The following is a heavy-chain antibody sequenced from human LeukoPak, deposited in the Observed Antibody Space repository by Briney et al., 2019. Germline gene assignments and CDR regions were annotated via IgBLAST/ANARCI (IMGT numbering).Heavy chain of an antibody. CDR3: AKDHWALGGSYYYDY. D-gene: IGHD1-26*01. CDR2: ISGSGGST. J-gene: IGHJ4*02. Sequence: GGSLRLSCAASGFTFSSYAMSWVRQAPGKGLEWVSAISGSGGSTYYADSVKGRFTISRDNSKNTLYLQMNSLSAEDTAVYYCAKDHWALGGSYYYDYWGQGTLVTVSS. V-gene: IGHV3-23*01. CDR1: GFTFSSYA.